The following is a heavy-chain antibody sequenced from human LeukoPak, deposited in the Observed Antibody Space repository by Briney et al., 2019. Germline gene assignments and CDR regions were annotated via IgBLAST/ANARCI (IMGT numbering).Heavy chain of an antibody. CDR2: INPSGGST. CDR3: ARDGVGSYSGSYIDY. Sequence: GASVKVSCKASGYTFTSYYMHWVRQAPGQGLEWMGIINPSGGSTSYAQKFQGRVTMTRDTSTSTVYMELRSLRSEDTAVYYCARDGVGSYSGSYIDYWGQGTLVTVSS. D-gene: IGHD1-26*01. CDR1: GYTFTSYY. V-gene: IGHV1-46*01. J-gene: IGHJ4*02.